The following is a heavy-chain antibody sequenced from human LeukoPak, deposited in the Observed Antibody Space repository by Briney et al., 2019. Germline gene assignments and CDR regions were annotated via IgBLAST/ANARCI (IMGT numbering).Heavy chain of an antibody. V-gene: IGHV4-39*01. CDR2: IYYSGST. J-gene: IGHJ3*02. CDR3: ATTPYYYDSSGYYSDAFDI. Sequence: PSETLSLTCTVSGGSISSSSYYWGWIRQPPGKGLEWIGSIYYSGSTYYNPSLKSRATISVDTSKNQFSLKLSSVTAADTAVYYCATTPYYYDSSGYYSDAFDIWGQGTMVTVSS. CDR1: GGSISSSSYY. D-gene: IGHD3-22*01.